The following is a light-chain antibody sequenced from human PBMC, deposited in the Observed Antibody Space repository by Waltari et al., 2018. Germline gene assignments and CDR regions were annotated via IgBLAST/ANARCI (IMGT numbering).Light chain of an antibody. J-gene: IGKJ2*02. CDR1: QSVFSSSKKKNL. CDR2: WAD. V-gene: IGKV4-1*01. CDR3: QQYYDSPCT. Sequence: DIVMTQSPDSLPVSLGERATINCRSSQSVFSSSKKKNLLAWYQQKPGQPPKLLIYWADTREAGVPDRFSGSGSGTDFTLTINSLQADDVAVYFCQQYYDSPCTFGQGTK.